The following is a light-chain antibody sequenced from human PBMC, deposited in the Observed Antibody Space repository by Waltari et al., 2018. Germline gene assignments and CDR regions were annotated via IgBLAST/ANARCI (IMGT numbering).Light chain of an antibody. CDR2: YNS. CDR1: AIGTKS. V-gene: IGLV3-21*04. J-gene: IGLJ1*01. CDR3: QVWDSSRDQYV. Sequence: SYVLTQPPSVSVAPGQTARITCGGDAIGTKSGHWYQQKPGQAPVLLIYYNSDRPTGIPERFSASNSGNTATLTITRVEAGNEADYYCQVWDSSRDQYVFGTGTKVTVL.